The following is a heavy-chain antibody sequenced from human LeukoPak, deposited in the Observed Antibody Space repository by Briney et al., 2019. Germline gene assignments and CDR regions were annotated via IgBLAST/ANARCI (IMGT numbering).Heavy chain of an antibody. CDR3: ARSVVPAPFDY. CDR1: GFTFSSYS. D-gene: IGHD2-2*01. Sequence: GGSLRLSCAASGFTFSSYSMNWVRQAPGKGLEWVSSISSSSSYIYYADSVKGRFTISRDNAKNSLYLQMNSLRAEDTVVYYCARSVVPAPFDYWGQGTLVTVSS. J-gene: IGHJ4*02. CDR2: ISSSSSYI. V-gene: IGHV3-21*01.